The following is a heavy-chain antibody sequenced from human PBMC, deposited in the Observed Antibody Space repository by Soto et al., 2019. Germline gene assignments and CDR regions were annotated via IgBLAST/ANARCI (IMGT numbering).Heavy chain of an antibody. J-gene: IGHJ3*02. Sequence: GGSLRLSCAASGFTFSSYGMNWVRQAPGKGLEWVSYISSSTTIYYADSVKGRFTISRDNAKNSLYLQMNSLRDEDTAVYYCAKGKVAVPERAFDIWGQGTMVTVSS. CDR2: ISSSTTI. V-gene: IGHV3-48*02. CDR3: AKGKVAVPERAFDI. CDR1: GFTFSSYG. D-gene: IGHD6-19*01.